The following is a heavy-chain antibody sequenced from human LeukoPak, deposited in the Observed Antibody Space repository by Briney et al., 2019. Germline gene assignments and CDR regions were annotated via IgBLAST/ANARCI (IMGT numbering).Heavy chain of an antibody. J-gene: IGHJ4*02. D-gene: IGHD6-6*01. CDR2: IYFSGST. Sequence: PSETLSLTCTVSGGSISSYYWSWIRKPPGKGLEWIGYIYFSGSTNYNPSLKSRVTISVDTSKNQFSLKLSSVTAADTAVYFCARHVLAARPSFDYWGQGTLVTVSS. V-gene: IGHV4-59*08. CDR3: ARHVLAARPSFDY. CDR1: GGSISSYY.